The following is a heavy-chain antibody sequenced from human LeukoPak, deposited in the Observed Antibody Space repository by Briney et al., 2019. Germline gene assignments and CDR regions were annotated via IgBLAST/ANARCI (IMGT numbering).Heavy chain of an antibody. CDR3: ARFPRLFGWGSYYAEDAFDR. V-gene: IGHV3-30*02. Sequence: GGSLRLSCVASGFSFSNYGTHWVRQAPGEGLEWVTFMQYDGSVKFYADSVKGRFTISRDNSKNTVYLQMNSLRAEDTAVYYCARFPRLFGWGSYYAEDAFDRWGQGTMVTVSS. J-gene: IGHJ3*02. CDR1: GFSFSNYG. CDR2: MQYDGSVK. D-gene: IGHD3-10*01.